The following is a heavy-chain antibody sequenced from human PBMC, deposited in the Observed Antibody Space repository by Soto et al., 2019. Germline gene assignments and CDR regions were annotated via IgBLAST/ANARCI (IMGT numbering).Heavy chain of an antibody. CDR3: ARHFAFTILGVATYYYYGMDV. CDR1: GGSFSGYY. J-gene: IGHJ6*02. V-gene: IGHV4-34*01. CDR2: INHSGST. Sequence: PSETLSLTCAAYGGSFSGYYWSWVRQPPGKGQERIGEINHSGSTNYNPSLKSRVTISVDTSKSQFSLKLSSVTAADTAVYYCARHFAFTILGVATYYYYGMDVWGQGTKVTVSS. D-gene: IGHD3-3*01.